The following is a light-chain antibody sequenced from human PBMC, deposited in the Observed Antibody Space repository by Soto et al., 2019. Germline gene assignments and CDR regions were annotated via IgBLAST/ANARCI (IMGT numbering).Light chain of an antibody. CDR1: SSNIGSNT. Sequence: QSVLTQPPSASGTPGQRVTISCSGSSSNIGSNTVNWYQQLPGTAPKVLIYSGTYRASGVPDRISGSQSGTSASLAISGLQSEDEADYFCASWDHTLDAWVFGGGTKLTVL. CDR2: SGT. CDR3: ASWDHTLDAWV. J-gene: IGLJ3*02. V-gene: IGLV1-44*01.